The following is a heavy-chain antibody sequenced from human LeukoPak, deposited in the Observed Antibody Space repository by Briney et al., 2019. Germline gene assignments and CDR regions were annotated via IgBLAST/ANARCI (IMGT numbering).Heavy chain of an antibody. CDR1: GFTFSSYG. J-gene: IGHJ4*02. Sequence: PGGSLRPSCAASGFTFSSYGMHWVCQAPGKGLEWVAVISYDGSNKYYADSVKGRFTISRGNSKNTLYLQMNSLRAEDTAVYYCAKTMTTVTTYLDYWGQGTLVTVSS. CDR2: ISYDGSNK. D-gene: IGHD4-17*01. CDR3: AKTMTTVTTYLDY. V-gene: IGHV3-30*18.